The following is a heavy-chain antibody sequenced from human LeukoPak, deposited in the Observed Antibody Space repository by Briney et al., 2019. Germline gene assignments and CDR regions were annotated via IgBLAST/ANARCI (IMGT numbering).Heavy chain of an antibody. J-gene: IGHJ6*02. D-gene: IGHD3-10*01. CDR2: MNPNTGMT. Sequence: ASVKVSCKASGYSFTNYDITWVRQATGQGPEWMGWMNPNTGMTGFAEKFQGRVTMTRNSSTSSTAYMELRSLRSEDTAVYFCARRGRASGRYSYGMDVWGQGTTVTVSS. CDR3: ARRGRASGRYSYGMDV. CDR1: GYSFTNYD. V-gene: IGHV1-8*01.